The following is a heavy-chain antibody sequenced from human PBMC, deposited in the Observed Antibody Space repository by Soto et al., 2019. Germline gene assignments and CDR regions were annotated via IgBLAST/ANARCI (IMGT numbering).Heavy chain of an antibody. J-gene: IGHJ3*01. CDR1: GFTFSSND. CDR2: IYSSGST. Sequence: EVQLVESGGGLIQPGGSLRLSCAASGFTFSSNDMNWVRQAPGKGLEWVSLIYSSGSTYYADSVKGRFTISRDNSKNTLYLQMSSLRAEDTAVYYCATRPLLPGAPWGQGTMVTFPS. V-gene: IGHV3-53*01. D-gene: IGHD3-22*01. CDR3: ATRPLLPGAP.